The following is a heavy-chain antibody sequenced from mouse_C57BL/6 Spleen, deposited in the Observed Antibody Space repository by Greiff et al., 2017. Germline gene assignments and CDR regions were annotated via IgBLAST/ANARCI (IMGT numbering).Heavy chain of an antibody. CDR1: GYTFTSYW. CDR3: ARKGYGYYFDY. V-gene: IGHV1-55*01. Sequence: QVHVKQPGAELVKPGASVKMSCKASGYTFTSYWITWVKQRPGQGLEWIGDIYPGSGSTNYNEKFKSKATLTVDTSSSTAYMQLSSLTSEDSAVYYCARKGYGYYFDYWGQGTTLTVSS. CDR2: IYPGSGST. J-gene: IGHJ2*01. D-gene: IGHD2-2*01.